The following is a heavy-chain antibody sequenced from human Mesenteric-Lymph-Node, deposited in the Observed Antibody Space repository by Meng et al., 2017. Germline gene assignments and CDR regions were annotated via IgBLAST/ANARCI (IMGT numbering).Heavy chain of an antibody. CDR3: ARGLVTMIVVDI. V-gene: IGHV1-2*02. J-gene: IGHJ3*02. CDR2: INPNSGTT. CDR1: GYSLTAYC. Sequence: ASVKVSCKASGYSLTAYCMHWVRQAPGQGLEWMGWINPNSGTTVYAQKVQGRVTMTRDTSISTVYMELSSLRSDDTAVYFCARGLVTMIVVDIWGQGTMVTVSS. D-gene: IGHD3-22*01.